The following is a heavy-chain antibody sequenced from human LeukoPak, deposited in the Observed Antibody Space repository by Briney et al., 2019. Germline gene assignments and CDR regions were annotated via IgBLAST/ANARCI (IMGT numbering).Heavy chain of an antibody. J-gene: IGHJ4*02. Sequence: SGGSLRLSCAASGFTFSSYAMHWVRQAPGKGLEWVAVISYDGSNKYYADSVKGRITISRDNSKNTLYLQMNSLRAEDTAVYYCARGLDYWGQGTLVTVSS. V-gene: IGHV3-30*04. CDR1: GFTFSSYA. CDR3: ARGLDY. CDR2: ISYDGSNK.